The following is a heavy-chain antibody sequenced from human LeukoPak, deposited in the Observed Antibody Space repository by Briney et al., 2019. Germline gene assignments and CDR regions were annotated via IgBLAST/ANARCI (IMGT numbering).Heavy chain of an antibody. CDR3: ARPLDSSGYPIDH. Sequence: PGGSLRLSCAASGFTFATYSMNWVRQAPGEGLEWVSAISSSSGYMYYADSVRGRFTISRDNAKNSVYLQMNSLRAEDTAVYYCARPLDSSGYPIDHWGQGALVTVSS. V-gene: IGHV3-21*04. CDR1: GFTFATYS. CDR2: ISSSSGYM. D-gene: IGHD3-22*01. J-gene: IGHJ4*02.